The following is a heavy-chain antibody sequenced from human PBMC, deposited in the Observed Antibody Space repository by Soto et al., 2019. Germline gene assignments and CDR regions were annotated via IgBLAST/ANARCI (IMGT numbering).Heavy chain of an antibody. CDR2: ISLYSDGT. V-gene: IGHV1-18*01. D-gene: IGHD2-2*01. Sequence: QVQLVQSGGEVKRPGASVKVSCKTSGYTFSNYGITWVRQAPGQPLEWLGWISLYSDGTNYAQKFQGRVSMTTDTSTTTAYMKMRSLRSDDTAVYYGARVVPGAEAWFGPWGQGTLVTVSS. CDR1: GYTFSNYG. J-gene: IGHJ5*02. CDR3: ARVVPGAEAWFGP.